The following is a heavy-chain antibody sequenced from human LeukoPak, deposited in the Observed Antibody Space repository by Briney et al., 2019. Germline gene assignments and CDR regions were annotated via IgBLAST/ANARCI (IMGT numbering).Heavy chain of an antibody. CDR3: AAQYSSSSGWYFDL. CDR2: TYYRSKWYN. Sequence: SQTLSLTCAISGDSVSSNTAAWNWIRQSPSRGLEWLGRTYYRSKWYNDYAVSVKSRITINPDTSRNQFSLQLNSVTPEDTAVYYCAAQYSSSSGWYFDLWGRGTLVTVSS. CDR1: GDSVSSNTAA. J-gene: IGHJ2*01. V-gene: IGHV6-1*01. D-gene: IGHD6-6*01.